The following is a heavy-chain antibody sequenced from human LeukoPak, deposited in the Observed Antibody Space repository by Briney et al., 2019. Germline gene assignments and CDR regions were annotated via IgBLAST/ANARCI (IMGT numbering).Heavy chain of an antibody. J-gene: IGHJ4*02. V-gene: IGHV3-21*01. CDR1: GFTFSSYS. CDR3: ARFQAADY. CDR2: ISGSSSYI. D-gene: IGHD2-15*01. Sequence: GGSLRLSCAASGFTFSSYSMNWVRQAPGKGLEWVPSISGSSSYIYYADSVKGRFTISRDNAKNSLYLQMNSLRAEDTAVYYCARFQAADYWGQGTLVTVSS.